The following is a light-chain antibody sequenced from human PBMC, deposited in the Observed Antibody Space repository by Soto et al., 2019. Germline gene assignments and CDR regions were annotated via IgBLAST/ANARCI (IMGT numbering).Light chain of an antibody. J-gene: IGLJ2*01. CDR3: TSYTSTSTLV. V-gene: IGLV2-14*01. CDR2: EAA. Sequence: QSALTQPASVSGSPGQSITISCTGTSNDVGANNYVSWYQHHPGKAPKILIYEAANRPSGVSHRFSGSKSGNTASLTISGLQAEDDADYFCTSYTSTSTLVFGGGTKLTVL. CDR1: SNDVGANNY.